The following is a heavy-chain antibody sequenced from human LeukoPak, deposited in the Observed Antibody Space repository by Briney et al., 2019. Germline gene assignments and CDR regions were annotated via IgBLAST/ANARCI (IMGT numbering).Heavy chain of an antibody. J-gene: IGHJ4*02. V-gene: IGHV3-21*01. D-gene: IGHD6-19*01. CDR3: ARDLGYSSGPNY. Sequence: GSLRLSCAASGFSFSSFSMNWVRQAPGKGLEWVSYISGGSSFTYYVDSVKGRFTISRDNAKNSLYLQMNSLRAEDTAVYYCARDLGYSSGPNYWGQGTRVTGSS. CDR2: ISGGSSFT. CDR1: GFSFSSFS.